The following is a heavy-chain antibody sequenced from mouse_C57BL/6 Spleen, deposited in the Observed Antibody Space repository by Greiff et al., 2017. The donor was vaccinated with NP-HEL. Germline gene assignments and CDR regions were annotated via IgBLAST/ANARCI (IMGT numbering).Heavy chain of an antibody. CDR2: IYPGDGDT. D-gene: IGHD2-4*01. J-gene: IGHJ1*03. CDR3: ARGIYYDYGDWYFDV. CDR1: GYAFSSSW. V-gene: IGHV1-82*01. Sequence: QVQLQQSGPELVKPGASVKISCKASGYAFSSSWMNWVKQRPGKGLEWIGRIYPGDGDTNYNGKFKGKATLTADKSSSTAYMQLSSLTSEDSAVYLCARGIYYDYGDWYFDVWGTGTTVTVSS.